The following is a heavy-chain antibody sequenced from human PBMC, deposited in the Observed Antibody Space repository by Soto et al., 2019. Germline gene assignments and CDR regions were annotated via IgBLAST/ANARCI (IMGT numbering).Heavy chain of an antibody. CDR3: ARLTWANWFDP. V-gene: IGHV4-39*01. Sequence: PSETLSLTCTVSGGSISSSRYYWGWIRQPPGKGLEWIGSIYYSGSTYYNPSLKSRVTISVDTSKNQFSLKLSSVTAADTAVYYCARLTWANWFDPWGQGTLVTVSS. CDR1: GGSISSSRYY. CDR2: IYYSGST. J-gene: IGHJ5*02.